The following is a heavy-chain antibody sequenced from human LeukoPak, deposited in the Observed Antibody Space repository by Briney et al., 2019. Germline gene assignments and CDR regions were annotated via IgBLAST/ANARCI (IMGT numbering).Heavy chain of an antibody. D-gene: IGHD6-13*01. CDR2: ISSSSTTI. V-gene: IGHV3-48*04. J-gene: IGHJ2*01. CDR3: ARGGSVAAADYWYFDL. Sequence: GGSLRLSCAASGFTFSSYAMSWVRQAPGKGLEWVSYISSSSTTIYYADSVKGRFTISRDNAKNSLYLQMNSLRAEDTAVYYCARGGSVAAADYWYFDLWGRGTLVTVSS. CDR1: GFTFSSYA.